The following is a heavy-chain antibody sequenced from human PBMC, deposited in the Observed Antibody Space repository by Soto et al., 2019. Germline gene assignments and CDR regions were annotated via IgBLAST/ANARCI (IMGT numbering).Heavy chain of an antibody. D-gene: IGHD2-15*01. Sequence: PGGSLRLSCAASGFTFSSYAMSWVRQAPGKGLEWVSAISGSGGSTYYADSVKGRFTISRDNSKNTLYLQMNSLRAEDTAVYYCAKDARLSADSLNWFDPWGQGTLVTVSS. J-gene: IGHJ5*02. V-gene: IGHV3-23*01. CDR1: GFTFSSYA. CDR3: AKDARLSADSLNWFDP. CDR2: ISGSGGST.